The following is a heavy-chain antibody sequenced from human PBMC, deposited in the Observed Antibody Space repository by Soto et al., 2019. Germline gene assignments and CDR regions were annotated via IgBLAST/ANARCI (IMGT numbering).Heavy chain of an antibody. CDR1: GFTFSSYD. V-gene: IGHV3-13*01. Sequence: EVQLVESGGGLVQPGGSLRLSCAASGFTFSSYDMHWVRQATGKGLELVSAIGTAGDTYYPGSVKGRFTISRENAKNSLYLQMNSPRAGDTAVYYCARARRYGTNGVCYAVFDYWGQGTLVTVSS. CDR2: IGTAGDT. CDR3: ARARRYGTNGVCYAVFDY. D-gene: IGHD2-8*01. J-gene: IGHJ4*02.